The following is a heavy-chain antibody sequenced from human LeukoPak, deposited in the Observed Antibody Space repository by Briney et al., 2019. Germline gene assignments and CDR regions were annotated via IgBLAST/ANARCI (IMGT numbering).Heavy chain of an antibody. CDR2: INPNNGGT. CDR1: GYTFTGYY. V-gene: IGHV1-2*02. J-gene: IGHJ4*02. CDR3: ARGSYITSTDY. Sequence: ASVKVSCKASGYTFTGYYIHWVRQAPGQGLEWMGWINPNNGGTNYAQKFQGRVTVTRDTSISTAYMELSRLRSDDTAVYYCARGSYITSTDYWGQGTLVTVSS. D-gene: IGHD6-6*01.